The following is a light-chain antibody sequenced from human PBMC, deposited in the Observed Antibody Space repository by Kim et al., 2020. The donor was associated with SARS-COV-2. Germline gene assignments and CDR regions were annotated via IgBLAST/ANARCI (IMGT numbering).Light chain of an antibody. CDR3: CSYAGSNTWM. CDR1: SSDVGGYNY. Sequence: QSALTQPRSVSGSPGQSVTISCTGTSSDVGGYNYVSWYQQHPGKAPKVMIYDVNKRPSGVPDRFSGSKSGNTASLTISGLQAKDEADYSCCSYAGSNTWMFGGGTQLTVL. CDR2: DVN. V-gene: IGLV2-11*01. J-gene: IGLJ3*02.